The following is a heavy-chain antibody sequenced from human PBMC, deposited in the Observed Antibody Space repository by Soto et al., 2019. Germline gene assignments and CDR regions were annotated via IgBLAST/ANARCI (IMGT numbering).Heavy chain of an antibody. CDR1: GGSFNGYY. CDR3: ARFLLISGWVSSSLPDDAFEI. D-gene: IGHD6-13*01. CDR2: INHSGST. Sequence: SETLSLTCAFYGGSFNGYYWSWIRPPPGEGLERIGEINHSGSTNYNPSLKSRVTISVDTSKNQFSLKLSSVTAADTAAYYCARFLLISGWVSSSLPDDAFEIWGQGKMVTV. V-gene: IGHV4-34*01. J-gene: IGHJ3*02.